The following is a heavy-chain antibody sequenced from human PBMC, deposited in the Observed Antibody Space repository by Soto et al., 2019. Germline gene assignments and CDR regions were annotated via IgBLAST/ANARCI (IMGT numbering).Heavy chain of an antibody. V-gene: IGHV4-34*01. CDR3: ARVEVTVRPLDY. J-gene: IGHJ4*02. CDR1: VGSFSGYY. D-gene: IGHD4-4*01. Sequence: SETMSLTCAVYVGSFSGYYWSWIRQPPGKGLEWIGEINHSGSTNYNPSLKSRVTISVDTSKNQFSLKLSSVTAADTAVYYCARVEVTVRPLDYLGQGTLVT. CDR2: INHSGST.